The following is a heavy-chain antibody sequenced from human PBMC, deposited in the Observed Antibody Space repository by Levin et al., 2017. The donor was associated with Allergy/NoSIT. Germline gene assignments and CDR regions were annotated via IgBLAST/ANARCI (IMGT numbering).Heavy chain of an antibody. CDR1: GGSFSGYY. V-gene: IGHV4-34*01. D-gene: IGHD5-18*01. J-gene: IGHJ4*02. Sequence: SETLSLTCAVYGGSFSGYYWSWIRQPPGKGLEWIGEINHSGSTNYNPSLKSRVTISVDTSKNQFSLKLSSVTAADTAVYYCARGRVGDTAMVIGANYFDYWGQGTLVTVSS. CDR3: ARGRVGDTAMVIGANYFDY. CDR2: INHSGST.